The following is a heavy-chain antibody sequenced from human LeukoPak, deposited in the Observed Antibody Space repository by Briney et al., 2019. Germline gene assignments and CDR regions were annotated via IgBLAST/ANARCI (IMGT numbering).Heavy chain of an antibody. CDR3: RTRGFGELLGEGFDP. J-gene: IGHJ5*02. CDR2: SYYSGNT. Sequence: SETLSLTCSLSGGSITSTTYYWGWIRQPPGKGLEWIGSSYYSGNTYYNPSLESRVTISLDTSRKQFSLNLSSVTAADTAVYCARTRGFGELLGEGFDPWGQGTLVTVSS. CDR1: GGSITSTTYY. D-gene: IGHD3-10*01. V-gene: IGHV4-39*01.